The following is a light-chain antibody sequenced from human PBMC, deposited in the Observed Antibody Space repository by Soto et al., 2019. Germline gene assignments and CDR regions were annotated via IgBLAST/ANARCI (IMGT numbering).Light chain of an antibody. CDR2: EVN. Sequence: QSALTQPASVSGSPGQSITISCTGTSSDVGAYNHVSWYQQHPGKAPKLMINEVNNRPSGVSNRFSGSKSGNTASLTISGLQAEEEADYYCSSSTGSATVLVFGGGTKLTVL. CDR3: SSSTGSATVLV. V-gene: IGLV2-14*01. J-gene: IGLJ3*02. CDR1: SSDVGAYNH.